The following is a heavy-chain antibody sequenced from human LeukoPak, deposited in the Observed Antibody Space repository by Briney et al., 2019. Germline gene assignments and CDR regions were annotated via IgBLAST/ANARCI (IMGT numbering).Heavy chain of an antibody. V-gene: IGHV4-39*01. D-gene: IGHD7-27*01. J-gene: IGHJ2*01. CDR2: IYYSGST. CDR3: ASQTGANWYFDL. Sequence: SETLSLTCTVSGGSISSSSYYWGWIRQPPGKGLEWIGSIYYSGSTYYNPSLKSRVTISVDTSKNQFSLKLSSVTAADTAVYYCASQTGANWYFDLWGRGTLVTVSS. CDR1: GGSISSSSYY.